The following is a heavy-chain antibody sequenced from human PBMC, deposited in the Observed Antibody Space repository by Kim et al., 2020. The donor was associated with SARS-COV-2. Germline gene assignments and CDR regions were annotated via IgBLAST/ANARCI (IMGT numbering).Heavy chain of an antibody. CDR1: GYTFTGYY. J-gene: IGHJ3*02. CDR3: ARQRRYYYDTSAYSGDDAFET. CDR2: INPSTGST. D-gene: IGHD3-22*01. V-gene: IGHV1-46*01. Sequence: ASVKVSCKASGYTFTGYYIHWVRQAPGQGLEWMGLINPSTGSTTYTQRFQGRFTMTRDTSTNTVYMDLSSLRSEDTALYYCARQRRYYYDTSAYSGDDAFETWGQGTMVTVSS.